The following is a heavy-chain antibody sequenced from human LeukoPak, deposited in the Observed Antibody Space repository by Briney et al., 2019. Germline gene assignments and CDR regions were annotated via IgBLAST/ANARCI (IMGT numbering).Heavy chain of an antibody. CDR1: GFTFSSYG. CDR2: IRYDGSNK. V-gene: IGHV3-30*02. CDR3: AKADTYYDFWSGYSPLGY. D-gene: IGHD3-3*01. J-gene: IGHJ4*02. Sequence: GGSLRLSCAASGFTFSSYGMHWVRQAPGKGLEWVAFIRYDGSNKYYADSVKGRFTISRDNSKNTLYLQMNSLRAEDTAVYYCAKADTYYDFWSGYSPLGYWGQGTLVTVSS.